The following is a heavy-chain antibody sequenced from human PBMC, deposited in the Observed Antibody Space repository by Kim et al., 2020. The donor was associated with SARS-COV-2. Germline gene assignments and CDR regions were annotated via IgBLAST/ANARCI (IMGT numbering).Heavy chain of an antibody. CDR2: INSDGTTT. J-gene: IGHJ4*02. CDR3: ARRQFSSGWYYFDY. Sequence: GGSLRLSCAASGFTFSSHWMHWVRQAPGKGLVWVSRINSDGTTTSYADSVKGRFTISRDNAKNTLYLQMNRLRAEDTAVYYCARRQFSSGWYYFDYWGQGTLVTVSS. CDR1: GFTFSSHW. D-gene: IGHD6-19*01. V-gene: IGHV3-74*01.